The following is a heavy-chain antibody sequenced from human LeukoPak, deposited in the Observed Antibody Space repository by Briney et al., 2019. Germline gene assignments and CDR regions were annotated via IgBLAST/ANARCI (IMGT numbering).Heavy chain of an antibody. CDR3: ARAPMIVADYYYYMDV. J-gene: IGHJ6*03. D-gene: IGHD3-22*01. CDR1: GGTFSNYA. Sequence: ASVKVSCKASGGTFSNYAINWVRQAPGQGLEWMGGTIPIFGTANYAQKFQGRVTITADKSTSTAYMELNSLRSEDTAVYYCARAPMIVADYYYYMDVWGKGTTVTVSS. V-gene: IGHV1-69*06. CDR2: TIPIFGTA.